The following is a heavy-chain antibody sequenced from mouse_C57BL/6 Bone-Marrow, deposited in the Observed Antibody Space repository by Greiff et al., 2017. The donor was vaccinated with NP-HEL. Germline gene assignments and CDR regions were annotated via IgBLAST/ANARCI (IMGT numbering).Heavy chain of an antibody. D-gene: IGHD2-1*01. CDR3: AREDGNYVSWFAY. Sequence: EVKLVESGGGLVKPGGSLKLSCAASGFTFSSYAMSWVRQTPEKRLEWVATISDGGSYTYYPDNVKGRFTISRDNAKNNLYLQMSHLKSEDTAMYYCAREDGNYVSWFAYWGQGTLVTVSA. V-gene: IGHV5-4*01. CDR2: ISDGGSYT. J-gene: IGHJ3*01. CDR1: GFTFSSYA.